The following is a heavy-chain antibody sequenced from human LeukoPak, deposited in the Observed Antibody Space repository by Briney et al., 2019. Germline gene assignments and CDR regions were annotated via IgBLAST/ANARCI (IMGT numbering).Heavy chain of an antibody. V-gene: IGHV3-23*01. CDR3: AKAGDFWSGYYYYYMDV. CDR1: GFTFSSYG. D-gene: IGHD3-3*01. J-gene: IGHJ6*03. CDR2: ISGSGGST. Sequence: GGTLRLSCAASGFTFSSYGMSWVRQAPGKGLEWVSAISGSGGSTYYADSVKGRFTISRDNSKNTLYLQMKSLRAEDTAVYYCAKAGDFWSGYYYYYMDVWGKGTTVTVSS.